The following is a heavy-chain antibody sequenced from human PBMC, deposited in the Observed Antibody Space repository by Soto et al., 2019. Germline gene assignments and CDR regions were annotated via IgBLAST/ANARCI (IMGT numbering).Heavy chain of an antibody. V-gene: IGHV1-69*02. Sequence: QVQLVQSGAEVKKPGSSVKVSCKASGGTFSSYTISWVRQAPGQGIEWMGRIIPILGIANYAQKFQARVTITADKSTSTAYRELRSRRSEDTAVYYCARDRKDYYGAVSYYNEYYYYLGVWGKGTTVTVSS. CDR2: IIPILGIA. CDR1: GGTFSSYT. CDR3: ARDRKDYYGAVSYYNEYYYYLGV. J-gene: IGHJ6*03. D-gene: IGHD3-10*01.